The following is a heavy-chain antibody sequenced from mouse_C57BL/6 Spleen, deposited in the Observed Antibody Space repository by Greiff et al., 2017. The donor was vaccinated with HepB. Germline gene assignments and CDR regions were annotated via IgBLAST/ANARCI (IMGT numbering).Heavy chain of an antibody. J-gene: IGHJ3*01. V-gene: IGHV1-80*01. CDR2: IYPGDGDT. Sequence: VQLQQSGAELVKPGASVKISCEASGYAFSSYWMNWVTQRPGKGREWIGQIYPGDGDTKYNGKFKGKATLTADKSSSTAYIQLSSLTSEDSAVYFCARGRSGCWFAYWGQGTLVTVSA. D-gene: IGHD3-3*01. CDR1: GYAFSSYW. CDR3: ARGRSGCWFAY.